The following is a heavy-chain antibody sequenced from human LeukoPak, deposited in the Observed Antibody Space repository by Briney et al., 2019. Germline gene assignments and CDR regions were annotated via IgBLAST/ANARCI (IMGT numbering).Heavy chain of an antibody. CDR3: ARKTGGSLDI. J-gene: IGHJ3*02. CDR2: ISSSSSTI. CDR1: GFTFSSTS. V-gene: IGHV3-48*01. D-gene: IGHD7-27*01. Sequence: GGSLRLSRAASGFTFSSTSMNWVRQAPGKGLEWVTYISSSSSTIFYADSVKGRFTISRDNAKNSLYLEMNSLRAEDTAVYYCARKTGGSLDIWGQGTMVTVSS.